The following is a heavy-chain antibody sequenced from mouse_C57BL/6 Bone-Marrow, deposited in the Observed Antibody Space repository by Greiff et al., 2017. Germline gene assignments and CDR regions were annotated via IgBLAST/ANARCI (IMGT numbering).Heavy chain of an antibody. CDR3: AREKTAYYFDY. Sequence: VQLQQSGAELARPGASVKLSCKASVYTFTSYGISWVKQRTGQGLEWIGEIYPRSGNTYYNEKFKGKATLTADKSSSTAYMELRSLTSEDSAVYFCAREKTAYYFDYWGQGTTLTVSS. J-gene: IGHJ2*01. CDR1: VYTFTSYG. V-gene: IGHV1-81*01. CDR2: IYPRSGNT.